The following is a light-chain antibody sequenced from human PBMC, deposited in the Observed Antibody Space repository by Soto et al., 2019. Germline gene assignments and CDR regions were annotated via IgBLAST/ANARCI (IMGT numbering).Light chain of an antibody. J-gene: IGKJ1*01. V-gene: IGKV3-15*01. Sequence: EIVMTQSPATLSVSPGERATLSCRASQSVSINLAWYQQKPGQAPRLLIYGASTRATGIPARFSGSGSGTEFTLTISSLQSEEFAVYYCQQYNNGPRTFGQGTKVDIK. CDR1: QSVSIN. CDR2: GAS. CDR3: QQYNNGPRT.